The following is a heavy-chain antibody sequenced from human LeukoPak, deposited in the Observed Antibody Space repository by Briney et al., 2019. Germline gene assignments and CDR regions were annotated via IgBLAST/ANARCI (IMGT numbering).Heavy chain of an antibody. V-gene: IGHV1-2*02. J-gene: IGHJ4*02. CDR1: GYTFTGYY. CDR3: ARGRVSSGSNDAYY. Sequence: ASVKVSCKASGYTFTGYYMHWVRQAPGQGLEWMGWINPNSGGTNYAQKFQGRVTMTRDTSISTAYMELSRLRSEDTAVYYCARGRVSSGSNDAYYWGQGTLVTVSS. D-gene: IGHD6-19*01. CDR2: INPNSGGT.